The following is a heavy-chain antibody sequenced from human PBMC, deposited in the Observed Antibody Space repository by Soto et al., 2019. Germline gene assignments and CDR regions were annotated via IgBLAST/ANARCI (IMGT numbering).Heavy chain of an antibody. V-gene: IGHV2-5*02. J-gene: IGHJ4*02. CDR1: GFSLSTSGVG. CDR2: IYWDDDK. CDR3: AHTELGTKLDY. D-gene: IGHD7-27*01. Sequence: QITLKESGPTLVKPTQTLTLTCTFSGFSLSTSGVGVGWIRQPPGKALEWLALIYWDDDKRYSPSLKSRLTITKGTSKNHVVLTMTNMDPVDTATYYCAHTELGTKLDYWGQGTLVTVSS.